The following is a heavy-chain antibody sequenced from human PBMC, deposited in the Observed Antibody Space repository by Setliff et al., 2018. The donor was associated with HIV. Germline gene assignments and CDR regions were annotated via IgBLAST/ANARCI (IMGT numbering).Heavy chain of an antibody. CDR2: INPHTGVT. Sequence: ASVKVSCKTSGYIFIRYYIFWVRQAPGQGLEWMGNINPHTGVTRYAEKFQGRVTMTRDTSISTIYMELSRLRSDDTAVYYCARDVRDGFEEWFSTLDDGMDVWGQGTPVTVS. CDR1: GYIFIRYY. D-gene: IGHD3-3*01. CDR3: ARDVRDGFEEWFSTLDDGMDV. J-gene: IGHJ6*02. V-gene: IGHV1-2*02.